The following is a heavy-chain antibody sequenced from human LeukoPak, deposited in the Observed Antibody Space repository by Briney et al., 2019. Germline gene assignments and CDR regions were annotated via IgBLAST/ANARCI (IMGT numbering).Heavy chain of an antibody. J-gene: IGHJ5*02. CDR3: ARKGDNWNYDWFDP. CDR2: IYYSGST. CDR1: GGSIRSYY. V-gene: IGHV4-59*01. D-gene: IGHD1-7*01. Sequence: SETLSLTCTVSGGSIRSYYWSWMRQPPGKGLEWIGYIYYSGSTNHNPSLKSRVTISVDTSKNQFSLKLSSVTAADTAVYYCARKGDNWNYDWFDPWGQGTLVTVSS.